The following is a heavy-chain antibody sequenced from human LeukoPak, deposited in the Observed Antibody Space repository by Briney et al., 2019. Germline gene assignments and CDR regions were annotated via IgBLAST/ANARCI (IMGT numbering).Heavy chain of an antibody. J-gene: IGHJ5*02. CDR2: INHSGST. D-gene: IGHD2-2*01. CDR1: GGSFSGYY. CDR3: ARGHERNCSSTSCSPGWFDP. Sequence: PSETLSLTCAVYGGSFSGYYWSWIRQPPGKGLEWIGEINHSGSTNYNPSLKSRVTISVDTSKNQFSLKLSSVTAADTAVYYCARGHERNCSSTSCSPGWFDPWGQGTLVTVSS. V-gene: IGHV4-34*01.